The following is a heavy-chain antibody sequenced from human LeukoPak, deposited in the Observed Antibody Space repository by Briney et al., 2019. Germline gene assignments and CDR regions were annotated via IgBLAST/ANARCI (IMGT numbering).Heavy chain of an antibody. CDR1: GFTFDDYG. V-gene: IGHV3-20*04. CDR3: ARGSYYDSSGYHDY. J-gene: IGHJ4*02. CDR2: INWNGGST. Sequence: GGSLRLSCAASGFTFDDYGMSWVRQAPGKGLEWVSGINWNGGSTGYADSVKGRFTISRDNAKNFLYLQMNSLRAEDTALYYCARGSYYDSSGYHDYWGQGTLVTVSS. D-gene: IGHD3-22*01.